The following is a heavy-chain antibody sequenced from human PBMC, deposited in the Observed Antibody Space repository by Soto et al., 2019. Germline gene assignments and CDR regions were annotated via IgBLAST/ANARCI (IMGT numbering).Heavy chain of an antibody. CDR1: GGTFSSYP. CDR2: LIPILGIA. CDR3: AIDLVDYDDSSCYYRKEYFQH. D-gene: IGHD3-22*01. V-gene: IGHV1-69*02. J-gene: IGHJ1*01. Sequence: QVQLVQSGAEVKKPGSSVKVSCKASGGTFSSYPISWVRQAPGQGLEWMGRLIPILGIANYAQKFQGRVTITADKYTNTAYMVLSSMRSEDTAVYYCAIDLVDYDDSSCYYRKEYFQHWGQGTLVTVSS.